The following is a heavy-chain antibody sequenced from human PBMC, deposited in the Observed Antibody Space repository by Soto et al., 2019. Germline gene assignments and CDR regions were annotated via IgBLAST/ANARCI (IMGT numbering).Heavy chain of an antibody. CDR2: ISGDGVTT. D-gene: IGHD3-9*01. CDR1: GFPFSSYW. CDR3: AREYYGLLTGYYTDY. Sequence: EVQLVESGGDLVQRGGSLRLSCAASGFPFSSYWMHWVRHPPGKGLDWVARISGDGVTTYYADSVTGRVTVSTDNAKNTPSLQLSGLRAEDAAVYYCAREYYGLLTGYYTDYWRQGTLGSVAS. V-gene: IGHV3-74*01. J-gene: IGHJ4*02.